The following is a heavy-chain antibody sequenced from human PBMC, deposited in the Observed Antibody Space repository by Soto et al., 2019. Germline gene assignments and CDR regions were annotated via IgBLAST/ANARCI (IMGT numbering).Heavy chain of an antibody. J-gene: IGHJ4*02. CDR3: ARDQSYLSF. D-gene: IGHD3-10*01. CDR1: GYTFTSSG. V-gene: IGHV1-18*01. CDR2: MNPNNDTT. Sequence: ASVKGSCKASGYTFTSSGISWVRQATGQGLEWMGWMNPNNDTTNYADSVKGRFTISRDNSKNTVYLQMNSLRADDTAVYCCARDQSYLSFWGLGTMVTVSS.